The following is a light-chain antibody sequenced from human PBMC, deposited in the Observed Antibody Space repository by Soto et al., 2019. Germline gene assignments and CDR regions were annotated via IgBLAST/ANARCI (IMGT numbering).Light chain of an antibody. CDR3: AAWDDSLSGYV. CDR1: SSNIGSNY. CDR2: SNN. J-gene: IGLJ1*01. V-gene: IGLV1-47*02. Sequence: QSVLTQPPSASGTPGQRVTISCSGSSSNIGSNYVYWYQQLPGTAPNLLIYSNNQWPSGVPDRFSGSKSGTSASLAISGRRSEDEADDYCAAWDDSLSGYVFGTGTKLTVL.